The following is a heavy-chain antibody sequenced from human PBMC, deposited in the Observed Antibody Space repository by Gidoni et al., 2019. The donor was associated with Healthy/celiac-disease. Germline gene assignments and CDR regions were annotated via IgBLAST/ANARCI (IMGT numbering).Heavy chain of an antibody. V-gene: IGHV2-26*01. D-gene: IGHD3-9*01. CDR2: IFSNDEK. J-gene: IGHJ6*02. CDR3: ARLDYDILTGYYYGMDV. CDR1: GFSLSNARMG. Sequence: QVTLKESGPVLVKPTETLTLTCTVSGFSLSNARMGVSWIRQPPGKALEWLAHIFSNDEKSYSTSLKSRLTISKDTSKSQVVLTMTNMDPVDTATYYCARLDYDILTGYYYGMDVWGQGTTVTVSS.